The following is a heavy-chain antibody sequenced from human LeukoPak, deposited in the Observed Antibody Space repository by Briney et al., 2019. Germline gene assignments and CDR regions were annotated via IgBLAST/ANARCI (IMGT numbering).Heavy chain of an antibody. J-gene: IGHJ4*02. CDR2: INSDGSST. V-gene: IGHV3-74*01. D-gene: IGHD2/OR15-2a*01. CDR1: GFTFSSYA. CDR3: ARDFLYFRGGS. Sequence: GGSLRLSCIASGFTFSSYAMSWVRQAPGKGLVWVSRINSDGSSTSYADSVKGRFTISRDNAKNTLYLQMNSLRAEDTAVYYCARDFLYFRGGSWGQGTLVTVSS.